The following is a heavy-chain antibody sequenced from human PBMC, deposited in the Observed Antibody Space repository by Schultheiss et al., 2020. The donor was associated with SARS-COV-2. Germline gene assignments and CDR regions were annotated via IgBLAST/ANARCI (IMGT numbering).Heavy chain of an antibody. Sequence: ASVKVSCKASGYTFTGYYMHWVRQAPGQGLEWVGIINPSGGSTTYAQKFQGWVTMTRDTSISTAYMELSRLRSDDTAVYYCASYLLQWLVVYWGQGTLVTVSS. J-gene: IGHJ4*02. CDR3: ASYLLQWLVVY. CDR2: INPSGGST. D-gene: IGHD6-19*01. CDR1: GYTFTGYY. V-gene: IGHV1-2*04.